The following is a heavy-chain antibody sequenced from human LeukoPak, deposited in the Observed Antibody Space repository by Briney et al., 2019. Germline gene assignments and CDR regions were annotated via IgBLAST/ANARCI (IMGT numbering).Heavy chain of an antibody. CDR3: ARVLHGSGSLYYYYYYMDV. D-gene: IGHD3-10*01. V-gene: IGHV4-34*01. J-gene: IGHJ6*03. CDR2: INHRGST. Sequence: SETLSLTCAVYGGSFSGYYWSWIRQPPGKGLEWIGEINHRGSTNYNPSLKSRVTISVDKSKNQFSLKLSSVTAADTAVYYCARVLHGSGSLYYYYYYMDVWGKGTTVTISS. CDR1: GGSFSGYY.